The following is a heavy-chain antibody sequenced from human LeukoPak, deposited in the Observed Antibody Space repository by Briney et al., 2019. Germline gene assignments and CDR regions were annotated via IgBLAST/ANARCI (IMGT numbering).Heavy chain of an antibody. D-gene: IGHD5-12*01. J-gene: IGHJ3*02. CDR1: GFTVSSNY. Sequence: GGSLRLSCAASGFTVSSNYMSWVRQAPGKGLEWVSVIYSGGSTYYADSVKGRFTISRDNSKNKLYLQMNSLRAEDTAVYYCAKDPTIVATGNDAFDIWGQGTMVTVSS. V-gene: IGHV3-66*01. CDR3: AKDPTIVATGNDAFDI. CDR2: IYSGGST.